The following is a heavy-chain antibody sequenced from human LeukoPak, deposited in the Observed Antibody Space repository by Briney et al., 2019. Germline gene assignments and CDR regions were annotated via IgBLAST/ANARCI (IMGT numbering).Heavy chain of an antibody. D-gene: IGHD1-26*01. CDR3: ARDRGGSYQRSATDAFDI. CDR1: GFSFSSYS. Sequence: GGSLRLSCAGSGFSFSSYSMNWVRQAPGKGLEWVSSISSSSSYIYYADSVKGRFTISRDNAKNSLYLQMNSLRAEDTAVYYCARDRGGSYQRSATDAFDIWGQGTMVTVSS. J-gene: IGHJ3*02. CDR2: ISSSSSYI. V-gene: IGHV3-21*01.